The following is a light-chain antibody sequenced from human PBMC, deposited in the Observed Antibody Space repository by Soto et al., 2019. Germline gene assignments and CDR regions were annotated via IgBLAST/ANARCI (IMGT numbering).Light chain of an antibody. CDR1: QSVSSY. CDR3: QQRSNWLIT. J-gene: IGKJ5*01. V-gene: IGKV3-11*01. Sequence: EIVLTQSPATLSLSPGERATLSCRASQSVSSYLAWYQQKPGQAPRLLIYDASNRATGIPARFSGSGSGTDFTLTISSLEPVDFAVYYCQQRSNWLITFGQGTRLEIK. CDR2: DAS.